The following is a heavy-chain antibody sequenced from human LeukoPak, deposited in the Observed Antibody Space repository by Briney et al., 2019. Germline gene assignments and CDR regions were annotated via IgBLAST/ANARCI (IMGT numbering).Heavy chain of an antibody. D-gene: IGHD2-15*01. Sequence: GESLKISCKGSGYSFTDYWIGWVRQMPGKGLEWMGIIFPGDFELKYSPSFQGQVIISVDKSIDTAYLQWSSLQASDTAMYYCARHGLEGCRGGMCYRSSHYYGMDVWGQGTTVTVSS. J-gene: IGHJ6*02. CDR2: IFPGDFEL. CDR1: GYSFTDYW. V-gene: IGHV5-51*01. CDR3: ARHGLEGCRGGMCYRSSHYYGMDV.